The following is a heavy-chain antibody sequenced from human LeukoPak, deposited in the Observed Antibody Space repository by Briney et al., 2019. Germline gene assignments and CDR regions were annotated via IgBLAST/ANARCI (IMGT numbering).Heavy chain of an antibody. J-gene: IGHJ6*02. CDR1: GFTFSSYA. Sequence: PGGSLRLSYAASGFTFSSYAMSWVRQAPGKGLEWVSAISGSGGSTYYADSVKGRFTTSRDNSKNTLYLQMNSLRAEDTAVYYCAKAFKYYYYGMDVWGQGTTVTVSS. CDR3: AKAFKYYYYGMDV. CDR2: ISGSGGST. V-gene: IGHV3-23*01.